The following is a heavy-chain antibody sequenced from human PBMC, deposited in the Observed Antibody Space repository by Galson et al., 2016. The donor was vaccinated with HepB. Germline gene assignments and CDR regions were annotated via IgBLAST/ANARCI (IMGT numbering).Heavy chain of an antibody. D-gene: IGHD3-16*01. CDR2: IKPDGSEE. V-gene: IGHV3-7*04. J-gene: IGHJ4*02. CDR3: ARDTRHGGLY. Sequence: SLRLSCAASGFTFSNFWMAWARQAPGEGLEWLATIKPDGSEEYYVDTVKGRFTISRDNARNSVSLQMNSVRAGDTAVYFCARDTRHGGLYWGQGTLVTVSS. CDR1: GFTFSNFW.